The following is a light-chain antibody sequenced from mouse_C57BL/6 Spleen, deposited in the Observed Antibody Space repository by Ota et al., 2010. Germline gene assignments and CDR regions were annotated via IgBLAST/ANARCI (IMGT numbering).Light chain of an antibody. V-gene: IGKV8-27*01. CDR3: HQYLSSLT. Sequence: IVMTQSPISPSSVSAGEKVTMSCKSSQSLLNKWKSKNYLAWYQQKPGQSPKLLIYWASTRESGVPDRFTGSGSGTDFTLTISSVQAEDLAVYYCHQYLSSLTFGAGTKLELK. J-gene: IGKJ5*01. CDR2: WAS. CDR1: QSLLNKWKSKNY.